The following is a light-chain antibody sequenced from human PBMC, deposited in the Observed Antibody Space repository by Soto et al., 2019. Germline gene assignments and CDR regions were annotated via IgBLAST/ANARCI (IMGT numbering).Light chain of an antibody. CDR1: QSVRSN. CDR3: QQYNNWPPYT. CDR2: GAS. V-gene: IGKV3-15*01. Sequence: EIVMTQSPATLSVSPGERATLSCRASQSVRSNLAWYQQKPGQAPRLLIYGASTSATGIPARFSGSGSGIDFTLTLSRLQSEDFAVYYCQQYNNWPPYTFGQGTKVDIK. J-gene: IGKJ2*01.